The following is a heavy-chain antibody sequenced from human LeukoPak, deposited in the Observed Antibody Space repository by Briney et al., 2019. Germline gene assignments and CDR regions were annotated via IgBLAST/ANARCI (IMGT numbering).Heavy chain of an antibody. D-gene: IGHD4-17*01. CDR1: GYTFTSYD. J-gene: IGHJ4*02. V-gene: IGHV1-69*04. Sequence: ASVKVSCKASGYTFTSYDINWVRQATGQGLEWMGRIIPILGIANYAQKFQGRVTITADKSTSTAYMELSSLRSEDTAVYYCARTRDYGDYGENWGQGTLVTVSS. CDR3: ARTRDYGDYGEN. CDR2: IIPILGIA.